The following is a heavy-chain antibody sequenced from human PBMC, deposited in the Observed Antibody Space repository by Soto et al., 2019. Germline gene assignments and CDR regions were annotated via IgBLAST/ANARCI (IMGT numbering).Heavy chain of an antibody. D-gene: IGHD6-13*01. V-gene: IGHV1-18*01. J-gene: IGHJ5*02. Sequence: GASVKVSCTDSVYTLTSYGISWVRQAPGQGLEWMGWISAYNGNTNYAQKLQGRVTMTTDTSTSTAYMELRSLRSDDTAVYYCARAAQQLASNWFDPWGQGTLVTVSS. CDR2: ISAYNGNT. CDR3: ARAAQQLASNWFDP. CDR1: VYTLTSYG.